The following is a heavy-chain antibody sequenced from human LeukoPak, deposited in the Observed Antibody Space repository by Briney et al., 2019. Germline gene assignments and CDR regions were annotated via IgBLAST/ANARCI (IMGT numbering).Heavy chain of an antibody. J-gene: IGHJ4*02. CDR3: ARTDVTGTTFYY. D-gene: IGHD1-20*01. V-gene: IGHV1-46*01. Sequence: ASVKVSFKASGYTFTIYYMHWVRQAPGQGLEWMGIINPSGGSTSYAQKFQGRVTMTRDMSTSTVYMELSSLRSEDTAVYYCARTDVTGTTFYYWGQGTLVTVSS. CDR1: GYTFTIYY. CDR2: INPSGGST.